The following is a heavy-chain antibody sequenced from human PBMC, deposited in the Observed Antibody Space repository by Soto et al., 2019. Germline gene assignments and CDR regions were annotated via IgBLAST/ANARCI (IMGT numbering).Heavy chain of an antibody. V-gene: IGHV1-2*07. J-gene: IGHJ2*01. CDR3: ARDSGIPGRYWYFGL. CDR1: GYTFSDYF. D-gene: IGHD2-21*01. CDR2: INPKSGGT. Sequence: QVQLVQSGAEVKKPGASVKVSCTTYGYTFSDYFLHWVRQAPGQGPEWMGFINPKSGGTEYAHKFQGRVTMTRDTSSSTVSMDLSGLTSDDTAIYYCARDSGIPGRYWYFGLWGRGTLVTVSS.